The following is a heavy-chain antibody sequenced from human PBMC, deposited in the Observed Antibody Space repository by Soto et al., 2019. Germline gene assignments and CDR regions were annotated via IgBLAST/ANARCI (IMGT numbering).Heavy chain of an antibody. CDR3: ARAGFPKSKYFGGACYPYDFDY. D-gene: IGHD2-21*02. V-gene: IGHV4-59*01. CDR1: GGSISSYY. Sequence: SETLSLTCTVSGGSISSYYWSWIRQPPGKGLEWIGYIYYSGSTNYNPSLKSRVTISVDTSKNQFSLKLSSVTAADTAVYYCARAGFPKSKYFGGACYPYDFDYWGPGPLLTVS. J-gene: IGHJ4*02. CDR2: IYYSGST.